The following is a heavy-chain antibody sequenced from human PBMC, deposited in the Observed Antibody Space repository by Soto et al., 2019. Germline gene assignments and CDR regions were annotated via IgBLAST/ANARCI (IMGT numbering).Heavy chain of an antibody. J-gene: IGHJ4*02. D-gene: IGHD3-16*01. CDR2: IKSKTDGGTI. CDR3: LPRGSS. V-gene: IGHV3-15*01. Sequence: EVQLVESGGGLVKPGGSLRLSCVGSGFTFSKAYMTWVRQAPGKWLEWVGRIKSKTDGGTIDYAAPVKGRFTISRDDSKNTPFLQMNSLKIEDTAVYYCLPRGSSWGQGTLVTVSS. CDR1: GFTFSKAY.